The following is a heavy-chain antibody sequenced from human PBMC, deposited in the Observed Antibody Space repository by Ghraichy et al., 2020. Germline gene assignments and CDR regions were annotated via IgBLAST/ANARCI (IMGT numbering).Heavy chain of an antibody. Sequence: SETLSLTCAVSGYSIRSGYYWGWIRQPPGKGLKWIGSIYHSGSTYYNPSLKSQITISVDTSKNQFSLKLSSVTAADTAVYYCARQLSSSSYFDYWGQGTLVAVSS. J-gene: IGHJ4*02. CDR3: ARQLSSSSYFDY. V-gene: IGHV4-38-2*01. CDR1: GYSIRSGYY. D-gene: IGHD6-6*01. CDR2: IYHSGST.